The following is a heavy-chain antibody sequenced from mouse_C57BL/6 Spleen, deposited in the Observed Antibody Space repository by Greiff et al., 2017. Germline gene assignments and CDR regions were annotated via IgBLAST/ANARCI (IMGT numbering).Heavy chain of an antibody. CDR3: ARHYGSSPYYFDY. J-gene: IGHJ2*01. CDR1: GYTFTDYT. CDR2: IYPRDGST. Sequence: VQLQESDAELVKPGASVKISCKVSGYTFTDYTIHWMKQRPEQGLEWIGYIYPRDGSTKYNEKFKGKATLTADKSSSTAYLQLNSLTSEDSAVYCCARHYGSSPYYFDYWGQGTTLTVSS. D-gene: IGHD1-1*01. V-gene: IGHV1-78*01.